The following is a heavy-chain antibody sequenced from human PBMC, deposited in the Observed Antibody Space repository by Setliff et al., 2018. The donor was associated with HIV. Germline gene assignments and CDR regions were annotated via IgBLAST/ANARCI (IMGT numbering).Heavy chain of an antibody. Sequence: GGSLRLSCSASGFTFSSYAMHWVRQAPGKGLEYVSAISSNGGSTYYADSVKGRFTISRDNSTNTLYLQMSSLRAEATSVYYCVKARVDGDYYYYYYMDVWGKGTTVTVSS. CDR3: VKARVDGDYYYYYYMDV. D-gene: IGHD4-17*01. J-gene: IGHJ6*03. CDR2: ISSNGGST. V-gene: IGHV3-64D*09. CDR1: GFTFSSYA.